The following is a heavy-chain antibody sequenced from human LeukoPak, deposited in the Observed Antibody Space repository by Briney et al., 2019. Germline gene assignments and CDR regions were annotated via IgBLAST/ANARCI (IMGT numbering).Heavy chain of an antibody. CDR2: ISSSGSTK. CDR3: ARGGGSGRWGSAFDM. V-gene: IGHV3-48*03. CDR1: GFSFSSYE. Sequence: GGSLRLSCAASGFSFSSYEINWVRQAPGKGLEWVSYISSSGSTKYYADSVKGRFTMSRDNAKNSVYLQMNSLRDEDTAVYYCARGGGSGRWGSAFDMWGQGTMVTVSS. D-gene: IGHD6-19*01. J-gene: IGHJ3*02.